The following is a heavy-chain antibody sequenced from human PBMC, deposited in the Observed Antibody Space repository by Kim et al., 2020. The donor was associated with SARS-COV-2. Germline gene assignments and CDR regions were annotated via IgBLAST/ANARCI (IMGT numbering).Heavy chain of an antibody. CDR1: GYTFTSYY. CDR3: ARAVVKLPPDY. D-gene: IGHD2-15*01. V-gene: IGHV1-46*01. CDR2: INPSGGST. J-gene: IGHJ4*02. Sequence: ASVKVSCKASGYTFTSYYMHWVRQAPGQGLEWMGIINPSGGSTSYAQKFQGRVTMTRDTSKSTVYMELSSLRSEDTAVYYCARAVVKLPPDYWGQGTLVTVSS.